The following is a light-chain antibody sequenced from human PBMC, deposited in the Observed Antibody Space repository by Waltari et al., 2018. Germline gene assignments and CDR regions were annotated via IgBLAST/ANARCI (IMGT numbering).Light chain of an antibody. Sequence: DIVMTQSPDSLTVSLGERATVNCKSSQSVLSSSNNKNFLAWYQQKPGQPPKLLIYWASTRGSGVPDRFSGSGSGTDFTLTISSLQAEDVAVYYCQQYYITPPTFGQGTKVEI. CDR3: QQYYITPPT. V-gene: IGKV4-1*01. CDR2: WAS. CDR1: QSVLSSSNNKNF. J-gene: IGKJ1*01.